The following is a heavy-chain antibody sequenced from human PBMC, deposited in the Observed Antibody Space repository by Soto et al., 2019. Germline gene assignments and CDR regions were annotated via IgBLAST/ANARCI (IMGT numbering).Heavy chain of an antibody. CDR1: GYTFTTYF. Sequence: QMQLVQSEAEVKEPGASVQVSCKAFGYTFTTYFIHWVRQAPGQGFEWLGRINPTGGDTVYAQKFQGRVSVTRDTSTNTVSIELGSLTSKDTAVYYCARGSYASNVFIMDVWGQGIAVTVSS. CDR3: ARGSYASNVFIMDV. CDR2: INPTGGDT. J-gene: IGHJ6*02. D-gene: IGHD2-2*01. V-gene: IGHV1-46*01.